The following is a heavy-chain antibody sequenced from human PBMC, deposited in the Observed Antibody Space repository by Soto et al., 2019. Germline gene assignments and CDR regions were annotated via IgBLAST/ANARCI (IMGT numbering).Heavy chain of an antibody. Sequence: PSETLSLTCTVSGGPISSYYWSWIRQPPGKGLEWIGYIYYSGSTNYNPSLKSRVTISVDTSKNLFSLKLSSVSAADTAVYYCARVPWPVVAATVRGAFDIWGQGTMVTVSS. J-gene: IGHJ3*02. V-gene: IGHV4-59*01. D-gene: IGHD2-15*01. CDR3: ARVPWPVVAATVRGAFDI. CDR1: GGPISSYY. CDR2: IYYSGST.